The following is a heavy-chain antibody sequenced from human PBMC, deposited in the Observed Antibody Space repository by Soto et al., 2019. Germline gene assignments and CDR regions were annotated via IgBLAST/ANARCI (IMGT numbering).Heavy chain of an antibody. CDR3: ASVGYCSGGSCPTRAFDI. Sequence: PGGSLRLSCAASGFTFSSYSMNWVRQAPGKGLEWVSSISSSSSYIYYADSVKGRFTISRDNAKNSLYLQMNSLRAEDTAVYYCASVGYCSGGSCPTRAFDIWGQGTMVTVSS. V-gene: IGHV3-21*01. CDR2: ISSSSSYI. D-gene: IGHD2-15*01. J-gene: IGHJ3*02. CDR1: GFTFSSYS.